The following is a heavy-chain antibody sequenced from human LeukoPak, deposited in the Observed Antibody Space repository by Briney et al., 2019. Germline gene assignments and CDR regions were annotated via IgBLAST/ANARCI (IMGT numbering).Heavy chain of an antibody. D-gene: IGHD1-26*01. CDR3: AKEWELLTYFDY. V-gene: IGHV3-7*03. CDR2: IKHDGSED. CDR1: GFTFSNYW. Sequence: GGSLKLSCAASGFTFSNYWMTWVRQAPGKGLEWVANIKHDGSEDYYLDSVKGRFTISRDNSKNTLYLQMNSLRAEDTAVYYCAKEWELLTYFDYWGQGTLVTVSS. J-gene: IGHJ4*02.